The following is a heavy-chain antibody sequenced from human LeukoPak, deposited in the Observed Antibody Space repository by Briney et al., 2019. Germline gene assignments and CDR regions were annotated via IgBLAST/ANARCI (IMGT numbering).Heavy chain of an antibody. Sequence: SVKVSCKASGGTFSSYAISWVRQAPGQGLEWMGRIIPIFGTANYAQKFQGRVTITTDESTSTAYMELSSLRSEDTAVYYCATPYYDFWSGYSSWGQGTLVAVSS. CDR2: IIPIFGTA. CDR1: GGTFSSYA. V-gene: IGHV1-69*05. D-gene: IGHD3-3*01. J-gene: IGHJ4*02. CDR3: ATPYYDFWSGYSS.